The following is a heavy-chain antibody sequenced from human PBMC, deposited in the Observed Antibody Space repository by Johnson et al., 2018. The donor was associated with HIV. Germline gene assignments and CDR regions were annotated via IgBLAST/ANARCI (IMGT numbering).Heavy chain of an antibody. V-gene: IGHV3-66*02. CDR3: AKDMSVGASPVAFDI. CDR2: IYSGGST. D-gene: IGHD1-26*01. Sequence: VQLVESGGGLVQPGGSLRLSCAVSGFNVSSNYMNWVRQAPGKGLEWVSVIYSGGSTYYVASVKGRFTISRDNSKNSLYLQMNSLRAEDTALYYCAKDMSVGASPVAFDIWGQGTMVTVSS. CDR1: GFNVSSNY. J-gene: IGHJ3*02.